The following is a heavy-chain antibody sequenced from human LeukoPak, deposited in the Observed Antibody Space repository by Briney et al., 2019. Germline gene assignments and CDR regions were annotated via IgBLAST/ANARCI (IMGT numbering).Heavy chain of an antibody. J-gene: IGHJ5*02. V-gene: IGHV4-34*01. Sequence: PSETLSLTCAVYGGSFSGYYWSWIRQPPGKELEWIGEINHSGSTNYNPSLKSRVTISVDTSKNQFSLKLSSVTAADTAVYYCARGRSFDPWGQGTLVTVSS. CDR3: ARGRSFDP. CDR1: GGSFSGYY. CDR2: INHSGST.